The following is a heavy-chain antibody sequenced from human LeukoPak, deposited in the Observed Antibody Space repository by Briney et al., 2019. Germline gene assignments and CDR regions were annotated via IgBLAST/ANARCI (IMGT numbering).Heavy chain of an antibody. CDR2: IYYSGST. CDR1: GGSISSYY. J-gene: IGHJ5*02. Sequence: SETLPLTCTVSGGSISSYYWSWIRQPPGKGLEWIGYIYYSGSTNYNPSLKSRVTISVDTSKNQFSLKLSSVTAADTAVYYCARHEDYYDSSGYRNWFDPWGQGTLVTVSS. V-gene: IGHV4-59*08. CDR3: ARHEDYYDSSGYRNWFDP. D-gene: IGHD3-22*01.